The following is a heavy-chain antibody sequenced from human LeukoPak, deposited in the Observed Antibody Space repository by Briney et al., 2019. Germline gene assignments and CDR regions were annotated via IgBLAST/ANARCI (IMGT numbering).Heavy chain of an antibody. V-gene: IGHV4-61*02. CDR2: IYTSGST. D-gene: IGHD3-16*01. CDR1: GGPISSGSYY. Sequence: SQTLSLTCTVSGGPISSGSYYWSWIRQPAGKGLEWIGRIYTSGSTNYNPSLKSRVTISVDTSKNQFSLKLSSVTAADTAVYYCARSLDTFDDYWGQGTLVTVSS. CDR3: ARSLDTFDDY. J-gene: IGHJ4*02.